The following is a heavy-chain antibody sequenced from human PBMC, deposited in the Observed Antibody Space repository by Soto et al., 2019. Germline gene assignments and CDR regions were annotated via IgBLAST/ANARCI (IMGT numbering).Heavy chain of an antibody. Sequence: EVQLLESGGGLVQPGGSLRLSCAASGFTFSSYAMSWVRQAPGKGLEWVSAISGSGGSTYYADSVKGRFTISRDNSKNTLYLQMNSLRAEDTAVYYCAKDRGYSYGYGGYSFDYWGQGTLVTVSS. D-gene: IGHD5-18*01. CDR1: GFTFSSYA. CDR2: ISGSGGST. V-gene: IGHV3-23*01. J-gene: IGHJ4*02. CDR3: AKDRGYSYGYGGYSFDY.